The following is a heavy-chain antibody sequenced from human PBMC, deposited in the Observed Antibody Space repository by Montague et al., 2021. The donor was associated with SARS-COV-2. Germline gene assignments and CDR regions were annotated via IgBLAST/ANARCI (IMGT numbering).Heavy chain of an antibody. D-gene: IGHD6-6*01. CDR1: GGSISSYY. J-gene: IGHJ4*02. Sequence: SETLSLACTVSGGSISSYYWSWIRQPPGKGLEWIGYIYYSGSTNYNPSLKSRVTISVDTSKNQFSLKLSSVTAADTAVYYCARGREYSSSAGFDYWSQGTLVTVSS. CDR2: IYYSGST. CDR3: ARGREYSSSAGFDY. V-gene: IGHV4-59*01.